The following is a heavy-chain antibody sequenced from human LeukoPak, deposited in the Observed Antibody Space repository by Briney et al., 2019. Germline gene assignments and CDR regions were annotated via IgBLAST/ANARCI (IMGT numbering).Heavy chain of an antibody. CDR3: ARVDGSSSCPDY. D-gene: IGHD6-13*01. J-gene: IGHJ4*02. CDR1: GFSFSHYW. Sequence: GGSLRLSCAASGFSFSHYWMTWVRQAPGKGLEWVANIKQDGSEKYYVDSVEGRFTISRDNAKYSLFLHLNSLRVEDMAVYYCARVDGSSSCPDYWGQGTLVTVSS. CDR2: IKQDGSEK. V-gene: IGHV3-7*01.